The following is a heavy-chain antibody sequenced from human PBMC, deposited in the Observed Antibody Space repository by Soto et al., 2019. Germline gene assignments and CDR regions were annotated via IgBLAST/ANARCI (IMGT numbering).Heavy chain of an antibody. CDR2: MYFGGSF. Sequence: PSETLSLTCTVSGASVSTGYWSWIRQPPGKGLEWIGFMYFGGSFNYNPSLTGRVTISVETSKNQFSMKVTSVTAARTAVYYSGGSYYDEIGLAVAPWGQGTLVTVSP. CDR1: GASVSTGY. CDR3: GGSYYDEIGLAVAP. J-gene: IGHJ5*02. V-gene: IGHV4-59*02. D-gene: IGHD1-26*01.